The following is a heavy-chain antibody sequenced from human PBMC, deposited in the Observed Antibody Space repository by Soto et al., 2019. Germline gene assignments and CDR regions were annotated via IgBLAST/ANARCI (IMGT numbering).Heavy chain of an antibody. CDR2: TYYRSKWSK. CDR1: GDSVSSTSAA. Sequence: PSQTLSLTCAISGDSVSSTSAAWNWIRQSPSRGLEWLGRTYYRSKWSKDYALSVKSRISITPDTYKNQFSLQLNSVTPEDTAIYYCARGHSGHFYYWGQGTLVTVYS. J-gene: IGHJ4*02. V-gene: IGHV6-1*01. CDR3: ARGHSGHFYY.